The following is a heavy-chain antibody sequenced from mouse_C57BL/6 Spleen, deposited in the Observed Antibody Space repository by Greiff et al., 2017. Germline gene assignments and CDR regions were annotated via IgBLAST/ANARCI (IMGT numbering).Heavy chain of an antibody. J-gene: IGHJ1*03. CDR1: GYTFTSYW. V-gene: IGHV1-52*01. CDR2: IDPSDSET. D-gene: IGHD1-1*01. CDR3: ASGCYGSSPWDFDV. Sequence: VQLQQPGAELVRPGSSVKLSCKASGYTFTSYWMHWVKQRPIQGLEWIGNIDPSDSETHYNQKFKDKATLTVDKSSSTAYMQLSSLTSEDSAVYYCASGCYGSSPWDFDVWGTGTTVTVSS.